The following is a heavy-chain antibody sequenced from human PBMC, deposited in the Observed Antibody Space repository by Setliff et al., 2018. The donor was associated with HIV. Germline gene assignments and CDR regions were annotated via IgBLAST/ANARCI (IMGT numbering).Heavy chain of an antibody. CDR3: AKDYTTTFWEYNWFDL. Sequence: PGGSLRLSCAASGFTFSSYWMSWVRQAPGKGLEWVANIKQHGSEKYYVDSVKGLFTISRDNAKNSLYLQMNSLRAEDTAVYYCAKDYTTTFWEYNWFDLWGQGTLVTVSS. D-gene: IGHD3-3*01. CDR2: IKQHGSEK. J-gene: IGHJ5*02. V-gene: IGHV3-7*03. CDR1: GFTFSSYW.